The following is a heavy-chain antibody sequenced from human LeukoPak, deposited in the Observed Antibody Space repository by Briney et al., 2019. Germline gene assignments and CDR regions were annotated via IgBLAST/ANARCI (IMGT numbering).Heavy chain of an antibody. Sequence: SQTLSLTCAVSGGSISSGGYYWSWIRQHPGKGLEWVGYIYYSGSTYYNPSLKSRGTISVDTSKNQFFLKLSSVTPADTAVYYCARLEGKVAASNCFDPWGQGTLVTVSS. CDR1: GGSISSGGYY. V-gene: IGHV4-31*11. CDR2: IYYSGST. CDR3: ARLEGKVAASNCFDP. J-gene: IGHJ5*02. D-gene: IGHD2-15*01.